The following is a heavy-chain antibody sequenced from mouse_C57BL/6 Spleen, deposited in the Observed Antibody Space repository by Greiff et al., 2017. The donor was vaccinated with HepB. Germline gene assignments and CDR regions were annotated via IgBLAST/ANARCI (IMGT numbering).Heavy chain of an antibody. J-gene: IGHJ2*01. CDR2: IYPGDGDT. Sequence: LVESGPELVKPGASVKISCKASGYAFSSSWMSWVKQRPGKGLEWIGRIYPGDGDTNYNGKFKGKATLTADKSSSTAYMQLSSLTSEDSAVYFCARYYYGSSYFDYWGQGTTLTVSS. D-gene: IGHD1-1*01. V-gene: IGHV1-82*01. CDR3: ARYYYGSSYFDY. CDR1: GYAFSSSW.